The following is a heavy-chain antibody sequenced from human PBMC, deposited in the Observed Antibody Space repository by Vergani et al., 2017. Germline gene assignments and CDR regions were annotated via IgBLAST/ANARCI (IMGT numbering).Heavy chain of an antibody. CDR3: ARDEQISTVTTGIDY. Sequence: QVQLVQSGAEVKKPGASVKVSCKASGYTFTSYYMHWVRQAPGQGLEWMGIINPSGGSTSYAQKFQGRVTMTRDTSTSTVYMELSSLRSEDTAVYYCARDEQISTVTTGIDYWGQGTLVTVSS. V-gene: IGHV1-46*01. D-gene: IGHD4-17*01. CDR2: INPSGGST. CDR1: GYTFTSYY. J-gene: IGHJ4*02.